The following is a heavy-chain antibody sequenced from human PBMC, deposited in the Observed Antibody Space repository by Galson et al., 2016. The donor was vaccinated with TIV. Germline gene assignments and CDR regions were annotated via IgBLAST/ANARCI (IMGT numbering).Heavy chain of an antibody. D-gene: IGHD2-2*01. J-gene: IGHJ4*02. CDR2: IYHGGGT. CDR3: ARGNQEYQLLSENYFDL. CDR1: GFIFRRFSM. Sequence: SLRLSCAASGFIFRRFSMNWVRQPPGKGLKWIGEIYHGGGTNYNPSFKSRVTMSVDKSKNQFSLKLTSVTAADTAIYFCARGNQEYQLLSENYFDLWGQGILVTVSS. V-gene: IGHV4-4*01.